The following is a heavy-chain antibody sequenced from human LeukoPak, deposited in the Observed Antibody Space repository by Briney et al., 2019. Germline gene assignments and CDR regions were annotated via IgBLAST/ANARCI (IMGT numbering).Heavy chain of an antibody. CDR3: VRDVYGGSWFDP. CDR1: GFTFSNYW. J-gene: IGHJ5*02. Sequence: GGSLRLSCAASGFTFSNYWVHWVRQAPGKGLVWVSRINSDESSTSYADSVKGRFTISRDNAKNTLYLQMNSLRVEDTAVFYCVRDVYGGSWFDPWGQGALVTVSS. CDR2: INSDESST. V-gene: IGHV3-74*01. D-gene: IGHD4-23*01.